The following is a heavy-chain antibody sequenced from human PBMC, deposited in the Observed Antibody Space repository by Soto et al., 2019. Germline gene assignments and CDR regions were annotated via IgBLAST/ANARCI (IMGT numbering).Heavy chain of an antibody. CDR3: AKGPTVKDAFDI. CDR1: GFTFDDYA. D-gene: IGHD4-17*01. CDR2: ISWNSGSI. J-gene: IGHJ3*02. Sequence: SGGSLRLSCAASGFTFDDYAMHWVRQAPGKGLEWVSGISWNSGSIGYADSVKGRFTISRDNAKNSLYLQMNSLRAEDTALYYCAKGPTVKDAFDIWGQGTMVTVSS. V-gene: IGHV3-9*01.